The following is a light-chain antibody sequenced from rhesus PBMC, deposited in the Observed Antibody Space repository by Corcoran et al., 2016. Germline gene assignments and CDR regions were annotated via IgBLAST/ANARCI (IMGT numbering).Light chain of an antibody. CDR3: SSYAGSSTFV. J-gene: IGLJ6*01. Sequence: QAAPTQSPSVSGSPGPSVTISCPGTSSDIGGYNRVSWYQQHPGKAPKLMIFEVSTRPSEVSDRFSGSKSGNTASLTISGLQAEDEADYYCSSYAGSSTFVFGSGTKLTVL. V-gene: IGLV2-13*03. CDR2: EVS. CDR1: SSDIGGYNR.